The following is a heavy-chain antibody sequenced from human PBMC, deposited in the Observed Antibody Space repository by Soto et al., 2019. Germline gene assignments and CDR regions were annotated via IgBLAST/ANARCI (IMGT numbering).Heavy chain of an antibody. J-gene: IGHJ4*02. CDR1: GGSISSGDYH. CDR3: ARSDFWSGYYTDY. V-gene: IGHV4-30-4*08. Sequence: SETLSLTCTVSGGSISSGDYHWSWIRQPPGKGLELIGFVYYTGNTYYNPSLKSRVTISVDTSKNQFSLKLSSVTAADTAVYYCARSDFWSGYYTDYWGQGTLVTVSS. D-gene: IGHD3-3*01. CDR2: VYYTGNT.